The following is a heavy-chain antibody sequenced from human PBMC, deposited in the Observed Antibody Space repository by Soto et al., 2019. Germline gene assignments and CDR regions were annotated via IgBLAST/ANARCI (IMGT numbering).Heavy chain of an antibody. V-gene: IGHV1-18*01. CDR2: ISASTRNT. CDR3: XRCXCSXGSCYACWHFDL. CDR1: GYTFTNYA. D-gene: IGHD2-15*01. Sequence: QVQLVQSGAEVKKPGASVKVSCQASGYTFTNYAISWVRQAPGQGLEWMGWISASTRNTDQAQNFQGRVTMTIDTSTNTANMELRSLRSDDTAVYYCXRCXCSXGSCYACWHFDLWGRGTLVTVSS. J-gene: IGHJ2*01.